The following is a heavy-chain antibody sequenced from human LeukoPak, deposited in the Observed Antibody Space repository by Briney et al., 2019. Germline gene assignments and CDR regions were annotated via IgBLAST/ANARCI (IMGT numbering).Heavy chain of an antibody. CDR1: GYTFTSYD. V-gene: IGHV1-8*01. Sequence: ASVKVSCKASGYTFTSYDINWVRQATGQGLEWMGWMNPNSGNTGYAQKFQGRVTMTRNTSISTAYMELSSLRSEDTAVYYCARGPIPHGLLWFGELWSPHDAFDIWGQGTMVTVSS. D-gene: IGHD3-10*01. CDR2: MNPNSGNT. CDR3: ARGPIPHGLLWFGELWSPHDAFDI. J-gene: IGHJ3*02.